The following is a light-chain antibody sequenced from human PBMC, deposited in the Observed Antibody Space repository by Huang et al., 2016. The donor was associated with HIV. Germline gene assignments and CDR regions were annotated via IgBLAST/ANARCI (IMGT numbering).Light chain of an antibody. CDR1: QSLLYSLGKKNY. J-gene: IGKJ1*01. CDR2: WAT. Sequence: DIVMTQSPDSLAVSPGERATINCKSSQSLLYSLGKKNYLAWFQQKPGRPPKLLIYWATTRESGVPDRFSGSRSGTDFTLTINNLQAEDVAVYFCLQYYSVPQTFGHGTKVEIK. V-gene: IGKV4-1*01. CDR3: LQYYSVPQT.